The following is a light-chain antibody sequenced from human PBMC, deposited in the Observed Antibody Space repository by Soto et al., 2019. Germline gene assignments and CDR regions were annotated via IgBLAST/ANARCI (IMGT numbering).Light chain of an antibody. CDR3: QQYNNWPPIT. CDR2: GAS. Sequence: ETEMTQSPATLSVSPAERATLSCRASQSVSSKLAWYQQKPGQAPRLLIYGASTRATGIPARFSGSGSGTEFTLTISSLQSEDFAVYYCQQYNNWPPITFGQGTRLEI. CDR1: QSVSSK. J-gene: IGKJ5*01. V-gene: IGKV3D-15*01.